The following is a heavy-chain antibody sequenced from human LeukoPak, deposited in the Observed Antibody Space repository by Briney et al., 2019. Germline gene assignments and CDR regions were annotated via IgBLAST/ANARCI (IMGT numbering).Heavy chain of an antibody. CDR3: ARDPEGSGCYFDY. CDR2: INPSGGST. V-gene: IGHV1-46*01. CDR1: GYTFTSYF. Sequence: GASVKVSCKAPGYTFTSYFMHWVRQAPGQGLEWMGIINPSGGSTSYAQKFQGRVTMTRDTSTSMVYMELTSLRSEDTAVYYCARDPEGSGCYFDYWGQGTLVTVSS. D-gene: IGHD6-19*01. J-gene: IGHJ4*02.